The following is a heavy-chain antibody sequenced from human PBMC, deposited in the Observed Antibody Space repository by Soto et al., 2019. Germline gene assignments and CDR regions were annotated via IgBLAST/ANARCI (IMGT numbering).Heavy chain of an antibody. D-gene: IGHD1-26*01. CDR1: GGTFSSYA. CDR2: IIPIFGTA. V-gene: IGHV1-69*13. CDR3: ARERRGSNHQPLDY. J-gene: IGHJ4*02. Sequence: SVKASCKASGGTFSSYAISWVRQAPGQGLEWMGGIIPIFGTANYAQKFQGRVTITADESTSTAYMELSSLRSEDTAVYYCARERRGSNHQPLDYWGEGTLVTVCS.